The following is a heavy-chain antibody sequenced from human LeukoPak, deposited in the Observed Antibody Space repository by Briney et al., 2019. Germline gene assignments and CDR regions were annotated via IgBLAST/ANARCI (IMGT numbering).Heavy chain of an antibody. D-gene: IGHD5-18*01. CDR1: GYTFTSYD. CDR3: ARFGYSYGYIIDY. J-gene: IGHJ4*02. V-gene: IGHV1-8*01. Sequence: ASVKVSCKASGYTFTSYDINWVRQATGQGLEWMGWMNPNSGSTGYAQKFQGRVTMTRNTSISTAYMELSSLRSEDTAVYYCARFGYSYGYIIDYWGQGTLVTVSS. CDR2: MNPNSGST.